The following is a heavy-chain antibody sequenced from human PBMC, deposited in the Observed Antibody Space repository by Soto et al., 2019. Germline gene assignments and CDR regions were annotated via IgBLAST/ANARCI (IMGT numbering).Heavy chain of an antibody. Sequence: QVQLRQSGPGLVKTSGTLSLTCAVSGGSVSSTNWWTWVRQPPGKRLEWIGEIYHSGSPTYSPSRRGRATVSGDKSNNQVSLRLRSVTAADTAVYYCATLPPRIVVTLRPFPTWGQGIQVTVSS. D-gene: IGHD2-21*01. CDR1: GGSVSSTNW. CDR2: IYHSGSP. J-gene: IGHJ5*02. CDR3: ATLPPRIVVTLRPFPT. V-gene: IGHV4-4*02.